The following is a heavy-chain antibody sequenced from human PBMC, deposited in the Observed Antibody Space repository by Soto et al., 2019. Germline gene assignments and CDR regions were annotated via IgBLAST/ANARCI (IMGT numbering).Heavy chain of an antibody. D-gene: IGHD2-15*01. Sequence: SETLSLTCTVSGCSISSGGYYWSWIRQHPGKGLEWIGYIYYSGSTYYNPSLKSRVTISVDTSKNQFSLKLSSVTAADTAVYYCARALPAAKPIIVVVAATRALGAFDIWGQGTMVTVSS. CDR1: GCSISSGGYY. CDR3: ARALPAAKPIIVVVAATRALGAFDI. J-gene: IGHJ3*02. V-gene: IGHV4-31*03. CDR2: IYYSGST.